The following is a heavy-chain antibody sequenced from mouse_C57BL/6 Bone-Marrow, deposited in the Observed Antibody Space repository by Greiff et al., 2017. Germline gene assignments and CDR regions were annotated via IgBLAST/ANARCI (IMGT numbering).Heavy chain of an antibody. V-gene: IGHV1-5*01. CDR1: GYTFTSYW. CDR3: TRSAYYCRDY. J-gene: IGHJ2*01. D-gene: IGHD1-1*01. Sequence: EVQVVESGTVLARPGASVKMSCKTSGYTFTSYWMHWVKQRPVQGLEWIGAIYPGNSDTSYNQKFKGKAKLTAVTSASTAYMELSSLTNEDAAVYYCTRSAYYCRDYWGQGTTLTVSS. CDR2: IYPGNSDT.